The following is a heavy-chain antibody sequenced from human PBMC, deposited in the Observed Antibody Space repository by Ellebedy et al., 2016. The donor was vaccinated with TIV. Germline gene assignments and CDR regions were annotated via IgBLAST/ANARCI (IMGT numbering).Heavy chain of an antibody. CDR2: IWYDGSNK. D-gene: IGHD3-16*02. J-gene: IGHJ6*02. CDR3: ARAKLLIGLMDV. V-gene: IGHV3-33*08. Sequence: GGSLRLXCAASGFTFSSYGMHWVRQAPGKGLEWVAVIWYDGSNKYYADSVKGRFTISRDNSKNTLYLQMNSLRAEDTAVYYCARAKLLIGLMDVWGQGTTVTVSS. CDR1: GFTFSSYG.